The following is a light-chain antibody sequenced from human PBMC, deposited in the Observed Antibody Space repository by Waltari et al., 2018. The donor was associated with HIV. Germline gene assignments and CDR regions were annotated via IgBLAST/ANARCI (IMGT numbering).Light chain of an antibody. CDR2: DVS. Sequence: SALTQPASVSVSPGQSITISCTGTSSDIGAYNYVSWYQQYPGKAPKLMIYDVSNPPSGVSTRFSGSKSGNTASLTISGLQAEDEADYYCSSYTVPGTLFGTGTRVTVL. J-gene: IGLJ1*01. V-gene: IGLV2-14*01. CDR3: SSYTVPGTL. CDR1: SSDIGAYNY.